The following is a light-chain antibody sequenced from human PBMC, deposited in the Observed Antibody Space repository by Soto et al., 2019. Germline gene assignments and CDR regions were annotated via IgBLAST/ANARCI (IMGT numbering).Light chain of an antibody. CDR3: QHYNSYSEA. CDR1: QGISSY. Sequence: VRMHQSPASFSLFTGDRVPIACRASQGISSYLAWYQQKPGKAPKLLIYAASTLQSGVPSRFSGSGSGTEFTLTISSLQPDDFATYYCQHYNSYSEAFGQGTKVAIK. CDR2: AAS. V-gene: IGKV1-8*01. J-gene: IGKJ1*01.